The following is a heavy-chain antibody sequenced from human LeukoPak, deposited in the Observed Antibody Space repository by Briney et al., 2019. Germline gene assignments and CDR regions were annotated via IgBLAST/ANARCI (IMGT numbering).Heavy chain of an antibody. D-gene: IGHD6-19*01. J-gene: IGHJ4*02. CDR1: GYTFTSCD. Sequence: ASVKVSCKDPGYTFTSCDINWVRQATGQGRECMGWMNPNSGNTGYGQSFQGRITMTGDISIGTAYMELSNLTSEDTAIYYCTRGSSGRRDNWGQGTLVIVSP. CDR3: TRGSSGRRDN. V-gene: IGHV1-8*01. CDR2: MNPNSGNT.